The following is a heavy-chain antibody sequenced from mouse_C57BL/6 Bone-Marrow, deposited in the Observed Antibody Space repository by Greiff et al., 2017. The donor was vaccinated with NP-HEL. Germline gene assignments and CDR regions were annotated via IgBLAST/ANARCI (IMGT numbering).Heavy chain of an antibody. CDR2: IYPGSGST. D-gene: IGHD2-3*01. J-gene: IGHJ4*01. Sequence: QVQLQQPGAELVKPGASVKMSCKASGYTFTSYWITWVKQRPGQGLEWIGDIYPGSGSTNYNEKFTSKATLTVDTSSSTAYMQLSSLTSEDSAVYYCARFSDGYYFYYYAMDYWGQGTSVTVSS. V-gene: IGHV1-55*01. CDR1: GYTFTSYW. CDR3: ARFSDGYYFYYYAMDY.